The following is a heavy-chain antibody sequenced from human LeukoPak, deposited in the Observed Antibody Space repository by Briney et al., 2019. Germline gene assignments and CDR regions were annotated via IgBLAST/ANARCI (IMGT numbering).Heavy chain of an antibody. V-gene: IGHV1-2*06. D-gene: IGHD6-13*01. CDR1: GYTFTGYY. CDR2: INTNSGGT. CDR3: ASEMAAAGPSAHDY. Sequence: ASVKVSCKASGYTFTGYYMHWVRQAPGQGLEWIGRINTNSGGTNYAQKFQGRVTMTRDTSIITAYMELSRLRSDDTAVYNCASEMAAAGPSAHDYWGHGTLVTVSS. J-gene: IGHJ4*01.